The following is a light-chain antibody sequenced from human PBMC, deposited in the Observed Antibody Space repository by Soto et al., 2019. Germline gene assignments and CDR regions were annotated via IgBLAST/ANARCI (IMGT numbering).Light chain of an antibody. CDR3: QQHDSSAWT. CDR1: QSISTSY. V-gene: IGKV3-20*01. J-gene: IGKJ1*01. Sequence: EIVLTQSPGTLSLSPGERATLSCRASQSISTSYLAIAWYPQKPGQPPRLLLYGESSRATGIPDRFSGSGSATDFTLTISRLEPEDFAVYYCQQHDSSAWTFGQGTRVDIK. CDR2: GES.